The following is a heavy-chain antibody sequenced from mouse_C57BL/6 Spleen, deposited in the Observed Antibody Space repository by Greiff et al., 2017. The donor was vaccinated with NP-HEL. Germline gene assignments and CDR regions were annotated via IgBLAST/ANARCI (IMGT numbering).Heavy chain of an antibody. CDR1: GYAFSSYW. Sequence: VMLVESGAELVKPGASVKISCKASGYAFSSYWMNWVKQRPGKGLEWIGQIYPGDGDTNYNGKFKGKATLTADKSSSTAYMQLSSLTSEDSAVYFCARGGDIYDGYYEDYWGQGTTLTVSS. D-gene: IGHD2-3*01. CDR3: ARGGDIYDGYYEDY. V-gene: IGHV1-80*01. CDR2: IYPGDGDT. J-gene: IGHJ2*01.